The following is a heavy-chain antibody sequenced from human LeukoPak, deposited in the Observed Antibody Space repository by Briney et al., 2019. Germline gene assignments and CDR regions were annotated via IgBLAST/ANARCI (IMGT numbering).Heavy chain of an antibody. J-gene: IGHJ4*02. CDR1: GFGLSSQV. D-gene: IGHD6-13*01. V-gene: IGHV3-33*01. CDR2: IWYDGINK. Sequence: PGGSLRLSFTASGFGLSSQVMHGVRRAPGKGLEWVAVIWYDGINKYYADSVKGRFTISRDNSKNTMYLQMNSLRAEDTAVYYCARVAPIYSSSLYYLDYWGQGTLVTVSS. CDR3: ARVAPIYSSSLYYLDY.